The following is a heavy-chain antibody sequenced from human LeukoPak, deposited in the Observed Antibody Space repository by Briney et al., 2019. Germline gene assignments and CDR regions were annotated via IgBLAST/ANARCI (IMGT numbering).Heavy chain of an antibody. CDR1: GGTFSSYA. CDR2: IIPIFGTA. J-gene: IGHJ6*03. V-gene: IGHV1-69*05. CDR3: ARSQPSSSSDYYYYYYMDV. Sequence: SVKVSCTASGGTFSSYAISWVRQAPGQGLEWMGGIIPIFGTANYAQKFQGRVTITTDESTSTAYMELSSLRSEDTAVYYCARSQPSSSSDYYYYYYMDVWGKGTTVTVSS. D-gene: IGHD6-6*01.